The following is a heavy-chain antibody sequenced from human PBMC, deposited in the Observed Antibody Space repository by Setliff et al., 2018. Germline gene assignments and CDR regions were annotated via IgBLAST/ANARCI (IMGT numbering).Heavy chain of an antibody. V-gene: IGHV3-21*01. D-gene: IGHD6-25*01. CDR2: ISPDSIHI. CDR3: ARSPANGGHDAFDI. J-gene: IGHJ3*02. CDR1: GFSFRTFS. Sequence: LRLSCAASGFSFRTFSMHWVRQAPGKGLEWVSSISPDSIHIYYADSVKGRFTISRDNARDSLYLHMNSLGAEDTALYYCARSPANGGHDAFDIWGQGTMVTVSS.